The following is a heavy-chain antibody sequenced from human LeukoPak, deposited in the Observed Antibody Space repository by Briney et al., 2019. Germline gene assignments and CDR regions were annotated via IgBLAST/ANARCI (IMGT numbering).Heavy chain of an antibody. CDR2: INHSGST. V-gene: IGHV4-34*01. J-gene: IGHJ4*02. D-gene: IGHD6-19*01. Sequence: SETLSLTCAVYGGSFSGYYWSWIRQPPGKGLEWIGEINHSGSTNYNPSLKSRVTISVDTSKNQFSLKLSSVTAADTAMYYCARGRNEAAGDFDYWGQGTLVTVSS. CDR3: ARGRNEAAGDFDY. CDR1: GGSFSGYY.